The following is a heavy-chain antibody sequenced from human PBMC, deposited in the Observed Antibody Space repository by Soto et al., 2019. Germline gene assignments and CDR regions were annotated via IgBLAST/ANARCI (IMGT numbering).Heavy chain of an antibody. CDR1: GGSISSYY. Sequence: SETLSLTCTVSGGSISSYYWSWIRQPPGKGLEWIGYIYYSGSTNYNPSLKSRVTISVDTSKNQFSLKLSSVTAADTAVYYCARRSGYDRAYYYYYMDVWGKGTTVTVSS. CDR3: ARRSGYDRAYYYYYMDV. CDR2: IYYSGST. V-gene: IGHV4-59*08. D-gene: IGHD5-12*01. J-gene: IGHJ6*03.